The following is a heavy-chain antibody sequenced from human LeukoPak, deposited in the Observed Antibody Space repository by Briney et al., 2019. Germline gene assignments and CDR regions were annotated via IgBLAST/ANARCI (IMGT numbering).Heavy chain of an antibody. D-gene: IGHD6-13*01. Sequence: PGGSLRLSCEASGFTFSDYVMSWVRQAPGRGLEWVSTISGSGGSTSYAASVRGRFTVSRDNSKNTLYLQMNSLRVEDTAVYYCAKGKRQLVLTDFDYWGQGTLVTVSS. CDR2: ISGSGGST. CDR3: AKGKRQLVLTDFDY. J-gene: IGHJ4*02. V-gene: IGHV3-23*01. CDR1: GFTFSDYV.